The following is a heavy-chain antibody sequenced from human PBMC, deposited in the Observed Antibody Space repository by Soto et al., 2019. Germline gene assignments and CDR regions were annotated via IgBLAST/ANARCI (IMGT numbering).Heavy chain of an antibody. D-gene: IGHD4-17*01. J-gene: IGHJ4*02. V-gene: IGHV1-2*04. CDR3: ARAAVTYYFDY. CDR2: INPNSGGT. Sequence: ASVKVSGKASGYTFTGYYMHWVRQAPGQGLEWMGWINPNSGGTNYAQKFQGWVTMTRDTSISTAYMELSRLRSDDTAVYYCARAAVTYYFDYWGQGTLVTVSS. CDR1: GYTFTGYY.